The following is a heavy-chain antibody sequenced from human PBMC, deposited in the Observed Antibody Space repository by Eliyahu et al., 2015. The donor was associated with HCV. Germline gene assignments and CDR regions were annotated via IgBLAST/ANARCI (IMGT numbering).Heavy chain of an antibody. CDR1: GFNFNIYW. J-gene: IGHJ6*02. CDR2: VNSDGTTT. Sequence: EVQLLESGGGLIQPGGSLKLSCAASGFNFNIYWMHWVRRIPGEGLXWVSHVNSDGTTTNYADSVKGRFTISRDNAKNTLYLQMNSLRVDDTAVYYCAREGRGSTYDDYYFYAMDVWGQGTTVTVSS. CDR3: AREGRGSTYDDYYFYAMDV. D-gene: IGHD5-18*01. V-gene: IGHV3-74*01.